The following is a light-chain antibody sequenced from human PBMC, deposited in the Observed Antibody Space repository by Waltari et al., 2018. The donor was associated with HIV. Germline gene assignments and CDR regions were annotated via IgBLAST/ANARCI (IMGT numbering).Light chain of an antibody. V-gene: IGLV1-44*01. CDR1: SSNLGNNI. J-gene: IGLJ2*01. CDR2: GND. CDR3: ATWDDSLNGPL. Sequence: QSVLTQPPSVSATPGQRVTISCSGSSSNLGNNIVPWDQQLPGTAPKLIIYGNDQRPSGGPDRFSGSKSGTSASLAISGLQSEDEADYYCATWDDSLNGPLFGGGTKLTVL.